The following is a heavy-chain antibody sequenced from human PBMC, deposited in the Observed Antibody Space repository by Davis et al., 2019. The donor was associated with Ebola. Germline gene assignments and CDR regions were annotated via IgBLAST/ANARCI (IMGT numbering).Heavy chain of an antibody. CDR1: GGTFSSYA. V-gene: IGHV1-69*13. Sequence: AASVKVSCKASGGTFSSYAISWVRQAPGQGLEWMGGIIPIFGTANYAQKFQGRVTITADESTSTAYMELRSLRSDDTAVYYCARVRCGGDCGPDYFDYWGQGTLVTVSS. J-gene: IGHJ4*02. D-gene: IGHD2-21*01. CDR3: ARVRCGGDCGPDYFDY. CDR2: IIPIFGTA.